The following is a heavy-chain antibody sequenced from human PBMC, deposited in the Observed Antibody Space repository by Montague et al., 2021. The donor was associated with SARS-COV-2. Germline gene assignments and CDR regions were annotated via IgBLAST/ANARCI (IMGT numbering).Heavy chain of an antibody. J-gene: IGHJ4*02. CDR1: GFTSSSFW. CDR3: ARGDSSGYQVGFDF. CDR2: ISQDGTEK. V-gene: IGHV3-7*01. D-gene: IGHD3-22*01. Sequence: SLRLSCAASGFTSSSFWMSWVRQAPGKGLEWVASISQDGTEKYYVDSVKGRFTISRDNAKNSLYLQMNSLRVEDTAVYCCARGDSSGYQVGFDFWGQGTLVTVSS.